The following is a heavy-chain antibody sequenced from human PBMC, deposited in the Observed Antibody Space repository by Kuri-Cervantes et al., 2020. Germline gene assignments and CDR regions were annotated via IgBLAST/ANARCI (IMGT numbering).Heavy chain of an antibody. CDR1: GLTFSNAW. CDR3: ARDMITFGGVIVKDWYFDL. CDR2: ISSSSSTI. Sequence: LSLTCVTSGLTFSNAWMNWVRQAPGKGLEWVSYISSSSSTIYYADSVKGRFTISRDNAKNSLYLQMNSLRDEDTAVYYCARDMITFGGVIVKDWYFDLWGRGTLVTVSS. V-gene: IGHV3-48*02. J-gene: IGHJ2*01. D-gene: IGHD3-16*02.